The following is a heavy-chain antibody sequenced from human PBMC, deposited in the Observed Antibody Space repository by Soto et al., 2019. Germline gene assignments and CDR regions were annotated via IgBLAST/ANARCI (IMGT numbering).Heavy chain of an antibody. CDR2: ICYSGST. D-gene: IGHD6-19*01. J-gene: IGHJ4*02. V-gene: IGHV4-30-4*01. CDR3: AREDSGLFDY. CDR1: GDSISSADYC. Sequence: LSLTCTVSGDSISSADYCWSWIRQPPGKGLEWIGYICYSGSTYYNPSLKSRTTMSVDTSKKQFSLTLTSVTAADTAVYYCAREDSGLFDYWGQGSLVTVSS.